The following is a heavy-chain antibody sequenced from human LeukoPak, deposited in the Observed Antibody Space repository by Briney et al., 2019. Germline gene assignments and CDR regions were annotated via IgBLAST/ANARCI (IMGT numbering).Heavy chain of an antibody. V-gene: IGHV1-2*02. CDR1: GYTFTGYY. Sequence: GASVKVSCKASGYTFTGYYMHWVRQAPGPGLKWMGWINPNSGGTNYAQKFQGRVTMTRDTSISTAYMELSRLRSDDTAVYYCAREVSTVTTNWFDPWGQGTLVTVSS. CDR3: AREVSTVTTNWFDP. J-gene: IGHJ5*02. CDR2: INPNSGGT. D-gene: IGHD4-17*01.